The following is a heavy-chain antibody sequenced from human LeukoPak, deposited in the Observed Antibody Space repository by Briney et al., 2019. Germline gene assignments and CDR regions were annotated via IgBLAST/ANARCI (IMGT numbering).Heavy chain of an antibody. Sequence: SETLSLTCSVSGFSITSGYQWAWIRQSPGKGLEWIGSIYHSGSAHYNPSLKSRVTISVDTSRNQFSLRLSSMTAADTAVYYCARDPRWLTPDCTSTSCYENYFDPWGQGTLVTVAS. V-gene: IGHV4-38-2*02. CDR3: ARDPRWLTPDCTSTSCYENYFDP. CDR1: GFSITSGYQ. CDR2: IYHSGSA. J-gene: IGHJ5*02. D-gene: IGHD2-2*01.